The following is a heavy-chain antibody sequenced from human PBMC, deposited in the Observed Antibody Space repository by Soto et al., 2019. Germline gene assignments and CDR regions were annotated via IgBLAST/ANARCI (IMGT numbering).Heavy chain of an antibody. D-gene: IGHD3-22*01. CDR1: ADTFTSYY. V-gene: IGHV1-46*01. J-gene: IGHJ6*02. CDR3: ARVGYSSTGTTLHFHGLDV. Sequence: ASVKVSCKAPADTFTSYYIHWVRQAPGHGLEWMGIIYPRGGSTIYAQKFQGKVTMTRDTSTHTLYMELSSLRSEDTAIYYCARVGYSSTGTTLHFHGLDVWGQGTTVTVSS. CDR2: IYPRGGST.